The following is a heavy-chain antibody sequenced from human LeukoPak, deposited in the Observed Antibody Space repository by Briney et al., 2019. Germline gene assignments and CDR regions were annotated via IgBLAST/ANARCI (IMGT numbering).Heavy chain of an antibody. Sequence: PGGSLRLSCAASGFTFGDYTMHWFSQPPGRGLQWVSLITGDGGTTSYAGSVKGRFTISGDNSKNSLYLHMNSLRNEDTALYYCAKGHFGAGHYWGQGTLVTVSS. D-gene: IGHD3-3*01. CDR3: AKGHFGAGHY. CDR1: GFTFGDYT. J-gene: IGHJ4*02. CDR2: ITGDGGTT. V-gene: IGHV3-43*02.